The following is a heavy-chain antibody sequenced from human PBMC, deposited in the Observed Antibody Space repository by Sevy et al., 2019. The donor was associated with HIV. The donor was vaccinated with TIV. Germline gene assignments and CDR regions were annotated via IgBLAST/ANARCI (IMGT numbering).Heavy chain of an antibody. CDR3: AKGAWELIYLDCHY. V-gene: IGHV3-23*01. Sequence: GGSLRLSCTASGFTFDNYAMTWVRQAPGKGLEWVSSISGTGGTTYYADSVKGRFTVSRDNSKNTLYLQVSSLRADDTAVYYCAKGAWELIYLDCHYWGQETLVTVSS. D-gene: IGHD1-26*01. CDR2: ISGTGGTT. CDR1: GFTFDNYA. J-gene: IGHJ4*02.